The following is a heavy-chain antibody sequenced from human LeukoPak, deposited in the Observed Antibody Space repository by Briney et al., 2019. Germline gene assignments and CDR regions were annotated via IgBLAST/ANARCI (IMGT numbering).Heavy chain of an antibody. Sequence: ASVKVSCKVSGYTLTELSMHWVRQAPGKGLEWMGGFDPEDGETIYAQEFQGRVTMTEDTSTDTAYMELSSLRSEDTAVYYCATDRITIFGVVTMGYWGQGTLVTVSS. D-gene: IGHD3-3*01. V-gene: IGHV1-24*01. CDR3: ATDRITIFGVVTMGY. CDR1: GYTLTELS. J-gene: IGHJ4*02. CDR2: FDPEDGET.